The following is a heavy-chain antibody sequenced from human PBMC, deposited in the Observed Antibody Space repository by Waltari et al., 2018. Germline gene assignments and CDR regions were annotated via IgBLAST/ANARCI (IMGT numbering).Heavy chain of an antibody. CDR1: GYTFSDSK. V-gene: IGHV5-10-1*03. J-gene: IGHJ2*01. Sequence: EVQLVQSGVEVKKPGESLRISCKGSGYTFSDSKIPWVRQMPGKGLEWMGGIDPSDSSTTYSPSFQGHVTISLDKSISTAYLQWNSLEASDTAIFYCAIAGAGNFDLWGRGTLVTVSS. CDR2: IDPSDSST. D-gene: IGHD6-19*01. CDR3: AIAGAGNFDL.